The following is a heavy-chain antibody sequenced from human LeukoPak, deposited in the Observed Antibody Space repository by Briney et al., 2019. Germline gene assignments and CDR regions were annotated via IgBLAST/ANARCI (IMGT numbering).Heavy chain of an antibody. D-gene: IGHD3-10*01. J-gene: IGHJ4*02. CDR1: GFTFTIST. CDR2: IVVGSGNT. CDR3: AGTTWFGELTLDY. Sequence: SVKVSCKASGFTFTISTIQWGRQARGQRLEGIGWIVVGSGNTNYAQKFQERVIITRDMYTTTVYMELSSLRSEDTAVYYCAGTTWFGELTLDYWGQGTLVTVSS. V-gene: IGHV1-58*02.